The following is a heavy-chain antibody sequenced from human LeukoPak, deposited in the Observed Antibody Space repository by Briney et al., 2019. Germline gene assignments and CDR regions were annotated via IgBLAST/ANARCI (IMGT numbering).Heavy chain of an antibody. Sequence: GGSLRLSCAASGFTFSSYSMNWVRQAPGKGLEWVSSISSSSSYIYYADSVKGRFTISRENAKNSLYLQMNSLRAEDTAVYYCARALLGAFDIWGQGTMVTVSS. J-gene: IGHJ3*02. CDR1: GFTFSSYS. CDR2: ISSSSSYI. V-gene: IGHV3-21*01. CDR3: ARALLGAFDI. D-gene: IGHD1-26*01.